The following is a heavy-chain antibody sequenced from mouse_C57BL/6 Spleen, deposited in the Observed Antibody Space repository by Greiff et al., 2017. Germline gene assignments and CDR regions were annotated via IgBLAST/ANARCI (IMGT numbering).Heavy chain of an antibody. Sequence: QVQLQQPGAELVKPGASVKMSCKASGYTFTGYWITWVKQRPGQGLEWIGDIYPGSGGTNYNQKFKGKATLPVDTSSSTAYMQLSSRTSEDSAVYYCANENFDVWGTGTTVTVSS. CDR2: IYPGSGGT. CDR1: GYTFTGYW. V-gene: IGHV1-55*01. CDR3: ANENFDV. J-gene: IGHJ1*03.